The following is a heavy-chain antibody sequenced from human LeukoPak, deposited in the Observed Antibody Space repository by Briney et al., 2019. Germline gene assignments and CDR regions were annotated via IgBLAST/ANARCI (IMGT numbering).Heavy chain of an antibody. V-gene: IGHV1-18*01. D-gene: IGHD3-3*01. J-gene: IGHJ6*03. CDR2: ISAYNGNT. Sequence: GASVKVSCKASGYTFTSYGISWVRQAPGQGLEWMGWISAYNGNTNYAQKLQGRVTMTTDTSTSTAYMELRSLRSDDTAVYHCAREEDYDFWSGSQHYMDVWGKGTTVTVSS. CDR3: AREEDYDFWSGSQHYMDV. CDR1: GYTFTSYG.